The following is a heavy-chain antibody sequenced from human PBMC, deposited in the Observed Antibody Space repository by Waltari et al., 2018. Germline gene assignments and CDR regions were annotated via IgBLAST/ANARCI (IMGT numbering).Heavy chain of an antibody. Sequence: QVQLVQSGAEVKKPGSSVKVACKASGGTFSSYAISWVRQAPGEGLEWMGGISPIFGTANYAQNVQGRVTITADESTSTAYMELSSLRSEDTAVYYCARVDCSGGSCYRYYFDYWGQGTLVTVSS. V-gene: IGHV1-69*01. CDR2: ISPIFGTA. CDR1: GGTFSSYA. CDR3: ARVDCSGGSCYRYYFDY. J-gene: IGHJ4*02. D-gene: IGHD2-15*01.